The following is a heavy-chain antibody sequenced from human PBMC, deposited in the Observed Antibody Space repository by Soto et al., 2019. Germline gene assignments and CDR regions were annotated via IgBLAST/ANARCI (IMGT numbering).Heavy chain of an antibody. J-gene: IGHJ6*02. CDR2: IFPRDSDT. D-gene: IGHD1-26*01. CDR3: AKSIEGGPMDV. CDR1: GYTFSNHW. Sequence: GESPKISCQGSGYTFSNHWINWVRLVPGKGLEWMGIIFPRDSDTRYSPSLQGQVIISVDKSTNTAYLQWTRLTASDTAIYYCAKSIEGGPMDVWGQGTTVTVS. V-gene: IGHV5-51*01.